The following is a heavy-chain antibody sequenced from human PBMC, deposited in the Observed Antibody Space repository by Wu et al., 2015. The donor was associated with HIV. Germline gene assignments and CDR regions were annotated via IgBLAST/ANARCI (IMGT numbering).Heavy chain of an antibody. V-gene: IGHV1-2*02. CDR3: ARAGNIIVLPPTIVGARNDAFDI. D-gene: IGHD2-2*01. CDR2: IDPNSGGT. CDR1: GYTFTGYY. Sequence: QVQLVQSGAEVKKPGASVKVSCKASGYTFTGYYIHWVRQAPGQGLEWMGWIDPNSGGTDYIQKFQGRVTMTRDTSISTAYMELRRLKSDDTAMYYCARAGNIIVLPPTIVGARNDAFDIWGQGTMVSVSS. J-gene: IGHJ3*02.